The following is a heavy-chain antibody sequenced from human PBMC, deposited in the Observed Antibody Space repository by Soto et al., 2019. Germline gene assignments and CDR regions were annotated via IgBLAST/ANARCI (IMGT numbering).Heavy chain of an antibody. CDR3: ARASSSSSASDY. Sequence: QVQLQESGPGLVKASQTLSLICSVSGESISSGGYYWSWIRHHPGKGLEWIGYIYDSESAYYNPSLKSRVTISMHTSKNNCAMKLSSVTAADTAVYSCARASSSSSASDYWGQGTLIPFSS. CDR1: GESISSGGYY. D-gene: IGHD6-6*01. CDR2: IYDSESA. V-gene: IGHV4-31*03. J-gene: IGHJ4*02.